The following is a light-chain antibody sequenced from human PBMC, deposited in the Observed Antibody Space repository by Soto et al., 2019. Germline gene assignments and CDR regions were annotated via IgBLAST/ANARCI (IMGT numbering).Light chain of an antibody. J-gene: IGKJ1*01. Sequence: IRLTQSPATLSVSPGERATLSCRASQSVSNNLAWYQQKPGQAPRLLIYDASTRATGIPARFSGSGSGTDVSLTISGLQSEDSAVYYCQQYNNWPPWKFGKGTKVEIK. CDR2: DAS. CDR1: QSVSNN. CDR3: QQYNNWPPWK. V-gene: IGKV3-15*01.